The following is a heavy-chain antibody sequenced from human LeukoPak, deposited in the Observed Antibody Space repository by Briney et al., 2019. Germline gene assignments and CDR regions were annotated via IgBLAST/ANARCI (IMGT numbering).Heavy chain of an antibody. CDR3: ARTWGLAYCGGDCLHGAFEF. CDR1: GNTFNGYY. V-gene: IGHV1-2*02. Sequence: ASVKVSCKASGNTFNGYYMHWVRQAPGQGLEWMGWINPHSGGTNSAQKFQGRVTMTRDTSISTAYMELSRLTSDDTAVYYCARTWGLAYCGGDCLHGAFEFWGQGTMVTVFS. J-gene: IGHJ3*01. D-gene: IGHD2-21*02. CDR2: INPHSGGT.